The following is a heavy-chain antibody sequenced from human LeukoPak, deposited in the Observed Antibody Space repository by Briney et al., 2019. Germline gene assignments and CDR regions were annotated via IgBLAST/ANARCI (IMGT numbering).Heavy chain of an antibody. Sequence: SETLSLTCTVSGGSISNYYWSWIRQPPGKGLEWIGYIYYSGRTNYNPSHKSRITISIDTSKNQFSLRLSSVTAADTAVYYCARNDFWSGYSDWFDPWGQGTLVTVSS. CDR3: ARNDFWSGYSDWFDP. V-gene: IGHV4-59*01. CDR1: GGSISNYY. J-gene: IGHJ5*02. CDR2: IYYSGRT. D-gene: IGHD3-3*01.